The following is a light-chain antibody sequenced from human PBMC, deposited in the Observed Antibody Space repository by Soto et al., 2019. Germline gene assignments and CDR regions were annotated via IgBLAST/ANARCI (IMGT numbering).Light chain of an antibody. CDR2: DTS. CDR1: QGISAW. Sequence: DIQMTQSPSFVSASVGDRVTITCRASQGISAWLAGYQQQPGKAPKLLIYDTSILEIVVPSRFSGSGSGIHFTLTIRSLQPEDFGTYYSHQSYRFPFTFGQGTKLEIK. J-gene: IGKJ2*01. CDR3: HQSYRFPFT. V-gene: IGKV1-12*01.